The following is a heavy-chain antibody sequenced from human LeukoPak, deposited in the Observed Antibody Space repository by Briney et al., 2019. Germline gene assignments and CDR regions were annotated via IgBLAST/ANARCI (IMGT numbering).Heavy chain of an antibody. CDR2: MNPNSGNT. V-gene: IGHV1-8*03. CDR3: ARGYCSGGSCYCWFDP. CDR1: GYTFTSYG. D-gene: IGHD2-15*01. Sequence: ASVKVSCKASGYTFTSYGISWVRQAPGQGLEWMGWMNPNSGNTGYAQKFQGRVTITRNTSISTAYMELSSLRSEDTAVYYCARGYCSGGSCYCWFDPWGQGTLVTVSS. J-gene: IGHJ5*02.